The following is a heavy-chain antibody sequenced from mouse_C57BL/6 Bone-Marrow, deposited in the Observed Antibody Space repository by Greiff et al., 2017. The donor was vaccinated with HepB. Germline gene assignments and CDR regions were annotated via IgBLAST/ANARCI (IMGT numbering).Heavy chain of an antibody. Sequence: VQLQESGPGLVQPSQSLSITCTVSGFSLTSYGVHWVRQSPGKGLEWLGVIWRGGSTDYNAAFMSRLSITKDNSKSQVFFKMNSLQADDTAIYYCAKKGGNYYAMDYWGQGTSVTVSS. V-gene: IGHV2-5*01. CDR2: IWRGGST. CDR3: AKKGGNYYAMDY. CDR1: GFSLTSYG. J-gene: IGHJ4*01.